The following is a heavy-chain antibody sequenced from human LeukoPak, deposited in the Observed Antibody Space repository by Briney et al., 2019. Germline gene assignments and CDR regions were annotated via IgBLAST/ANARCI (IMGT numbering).Heavy chain of an antibody. CDR3: ARRMYYYDSRGYTYYFDN. CDR2: IRQDGSQK. D-gene: IGHD3-22*01. J-gene: IGHJ4*02. CDR1: GFTFSSYW. Sequence: GGSLRLSCAASGFTFSSYWMSWVRQAPGKGLEWVATIRQDGSQKYYVDSVKGRFTISRDNAKNSLYLQMNSLRAEVTALYYCARRMYYYDSRGYTYYFDNWGQGTLVTVSS. V-gene: IGHV3-7*03.